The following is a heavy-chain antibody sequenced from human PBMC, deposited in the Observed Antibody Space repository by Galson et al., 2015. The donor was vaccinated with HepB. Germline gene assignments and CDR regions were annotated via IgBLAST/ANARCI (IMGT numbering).Heavy chain of an antibody. CDR1: GYTFTSYA. V-gene: IGHV1-3*01. D-gene: IGHD3-3*01. CDR2: INAGNGNT. Sequence: SVKVSCKASGYTFTSYAMHWVRQAPGQRLEWMGWINAGNGNTKYSQKFQGRVTITRDTSASTAYMELSSLRSEDTAVYYCARAFWSGYYGNFDYWGQGSLVTVSS. CDR3: ARAFWSGYYGNFDY. J-gene: IGHJ4*02.